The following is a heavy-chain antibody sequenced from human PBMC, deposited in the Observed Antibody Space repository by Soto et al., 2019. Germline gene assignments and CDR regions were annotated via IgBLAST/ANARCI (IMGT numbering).Heavy chain of an antibody. Sequence: QTRSLTWAISGDSVASNSAAWNLIRQSPSRGLEWLGRTYYRSKWYNDYAVSVKSRITINPDTSKNQFSLQLNSVTPEDTAVYYCARDNFQGNWNQNHNYGMDVWGQGTTVTVSS. V-gene: IGHV6-1*01. CDR3: ARDNFQGNWNQNHNYGMDV. D-gene: IGHD1-1*01. CDR2: TYYRSKWYN. J-gene: IGHJ6*02. CDR1: GDSVASNSAA.